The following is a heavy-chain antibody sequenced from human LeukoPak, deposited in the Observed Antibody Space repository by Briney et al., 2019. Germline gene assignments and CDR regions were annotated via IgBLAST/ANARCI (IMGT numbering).Heavy chain of an antibody. CDR1: GFTFDNYA. Sequence: PGGSLRLSRAASGFTFDNYAMHWVRQAPGKGLECVAVISYDGSNKYYRDFLKGRFTISRDNSKKSLYLQMNSLRAEDTAVYYCAREPPFPYYFDLWGQGTLVTVSS. CDR3: AREPPFPYYFDL. CDR2: ISYDGSNK. V-gene: IGHV3-30-3*01. J-gene: IGHJ4*02.